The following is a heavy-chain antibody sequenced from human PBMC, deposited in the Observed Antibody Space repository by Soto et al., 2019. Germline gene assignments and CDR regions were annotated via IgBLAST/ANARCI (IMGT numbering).Heavy chain of an antibody. V-gene: IGHV4-59*01. D-gene: IGHD3-3*01. CDR3: ARDSLEYYDFWSGWDYYYYGMDV. Sequence: PSETLSLTCTVSGGSISSYYWSWIRQPPGKGLEWIGYIYYSGSTNYNPSLKSRVTISVDTSKNQFSLKLSSVTAADTAVYYCARDSLEYYDFWSGWDYYYYGMDVWGQGTTVTVSS. CDR1: GGSISSYY. J-gene: IGHJ6*02. CDR2: IYYSGST.